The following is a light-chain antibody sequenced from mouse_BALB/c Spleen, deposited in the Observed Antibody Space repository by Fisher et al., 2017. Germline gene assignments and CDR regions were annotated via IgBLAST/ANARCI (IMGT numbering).Light chain of an antibody. CDR3: QQGSSYPPT. Sequence: IVMTQTTALMSASPGEKVTMTCSASSSVSYMYWYQQKPRSSPKPWIYLTSNLASGVPARFSGSGXGTSYSLTIGTMEAEDVATYYCQQGSSYPPTFGGGTKLEIK. J-gene: IGKJ1*01. V-gene: IGKV4-68*01. CDR1: SSVSY. CDR2: LTS.